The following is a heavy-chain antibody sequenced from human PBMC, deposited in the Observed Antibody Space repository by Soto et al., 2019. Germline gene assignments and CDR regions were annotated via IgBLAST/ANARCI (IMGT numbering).Heavy chain of an antibody. CDR3: ARDLRFSFGVVIAPYYYYYGMDV. Sequence: GASVKVSCKASGYTFTSYYMHWVRQAPGQGLEWMGIINPSGGSTSYAQKFQGRVTMTRDTSTSTVYMELGSLRSEDTAVYYCARDLRFSFGVVIAPYYYYYGMDVWGQGTTVTVSS. CDR2: INPSGGST. V-gene: IGHV1-46*01. D-gene: IGHD3-3*01. J-gene: IGHJ6*02. CDR1: GYTFTSYY.